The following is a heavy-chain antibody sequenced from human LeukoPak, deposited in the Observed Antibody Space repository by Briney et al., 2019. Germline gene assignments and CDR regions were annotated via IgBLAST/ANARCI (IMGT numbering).Heavy chain of an antibody. V-gene: IGHV3-74*01. J-gene: IGHJ6*02. CDR3: ARPLYLIADYYAMDV. CDR2: INGDGSST. Sequence: GGSLRLSCAASGFTFSIYWMHWVRQAPGKGLVWVSRINGDGSSTSYADSVKGRFTISRDNAKNTLYLQMNSLRVEDTAVYFCARPLYLIADYYAMDVWGQGTTVTVSS. CDR1: GFTFSIYW. D-gene: IGHD2-21*01.